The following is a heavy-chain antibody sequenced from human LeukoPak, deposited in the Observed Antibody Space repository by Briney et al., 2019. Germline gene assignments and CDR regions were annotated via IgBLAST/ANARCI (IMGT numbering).Heavy chain of an antibody. V-gene: IGHV4-31*03. CDR1: GDSISSGGYY. J-gene: IGHJ4*02. Sequence: SETLSLTCTVSGDSISSGGYYWSWIRQHPGKGLEWIGYIYYSGSTYYNPSLKSRVTISVDTSKNQFSLKLSSVTAADTAVYYCAREDPHRGGIDYWGQGTLVTVSS. CDR2: IYYSGST. D-gene: IGHD2-15*01. CDR3: AREDPHRGGIDY.